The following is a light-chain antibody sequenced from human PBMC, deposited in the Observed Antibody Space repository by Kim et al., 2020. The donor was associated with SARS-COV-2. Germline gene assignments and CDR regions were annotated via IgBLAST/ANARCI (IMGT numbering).Light chain of an antibody. CDR2: AAS. CDR3: YQYGSSLYT. V-gene: IGKV3-20*01. CDR1: QTVFNDF. Sequence: EIVLTQSPGTLSLSPGERATLSCRASQTVFNDFLAWYQQKPGQAPRIFIYAASKRAGGIPDRFSGSGSGTDFTLTISRLEPEDFAVYYCYQYGSSLYTFGQGTKVDIK. J-gene: IGKJ2*01.